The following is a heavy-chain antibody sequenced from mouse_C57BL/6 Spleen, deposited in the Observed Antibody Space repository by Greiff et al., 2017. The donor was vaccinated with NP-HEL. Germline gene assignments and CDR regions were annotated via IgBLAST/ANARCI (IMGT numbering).Heavy chain of an antibody. CDR2: IYPRSGNT. CDR3: AREQDYYGSNSWFAY. V-gene: IGHV1-81*01. J-gene: IGHJ3*01. CDR1: GYTFTSYG. Sequence: VKLMESGAELARPGASVKLSCKASGYTFTSYGISWVKQRTGQGLEWIGEIYPRSGNTYYNEKFKGKATLTADKSSSTAYMELRSLTSEDSAVYFCAREQDYYGSNSWFAYWGQGTLVTVSA. D-gene: IGHD1-1*01.